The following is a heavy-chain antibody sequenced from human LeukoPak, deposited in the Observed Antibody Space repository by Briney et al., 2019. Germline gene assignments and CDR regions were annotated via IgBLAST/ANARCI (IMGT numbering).Heavy chain of an antibody. J-gene: IGHJ4*02. CDR2: ISYDGNNK. D-gene: IGHD2-21*02. V-gene: IGHV3-30*18. Sequence: PGGSLRLSCAASGFTFSSYGMHWVRQAPGKGLEWVAVISYDGNNKYYVGSVKGRFTISRDNSKNTLFLQMNSLKTEDTAVYYCAKELGTYCGGDCYSDFWGQGTLVTVSS. CDR1: GFTFSSYG. CDR3: AKELGTYCGGDCYSDF.